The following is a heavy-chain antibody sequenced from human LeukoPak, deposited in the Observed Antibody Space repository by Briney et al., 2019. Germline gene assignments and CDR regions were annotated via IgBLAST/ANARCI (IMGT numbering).Heavy chain of an antibody. D-gene: IGHD3-10*01. Sequence: PSETLSLTCAVYGGSFSVYYWTWIRQPPGKGLEWIGEINHSGSTNYNPSLKSRVTISVDTSKNQFSLKLSSVTAADTAVYYCARARTPPLVQGVIRYNCFDPWGQGTLVTVSS. CDR2: INHSGST. V-gene: IGHV4-34*01. CDR3: ARARTPPLVQGVIRYNCFDP. J-gene: IGHJ5*02. CDR1: GGSFSVYY.